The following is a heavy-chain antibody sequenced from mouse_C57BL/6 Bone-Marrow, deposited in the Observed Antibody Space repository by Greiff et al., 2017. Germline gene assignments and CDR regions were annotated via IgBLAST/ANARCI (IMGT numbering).Heavy chain of an antibody. J-gene: IGHJ4*01. CDR1: GFTFSDYY. V-gene: IGHV5-16*01. CDR3: ARAYGSSYGYYAMDY. D-gene: IGHD1-1*01. Sequence: EVNVVESEGGLVQPGSSMKLSCTASGFTFSDYYMAWVRQVPEKGLEWVANINYDGSSTYYLDSLKSRFIISRDNAKNILYLQMSSLKSEDTATYYCARAYGSSYGYYAMDYWGQGTSVTVSS. CDR2: INYDGSST.